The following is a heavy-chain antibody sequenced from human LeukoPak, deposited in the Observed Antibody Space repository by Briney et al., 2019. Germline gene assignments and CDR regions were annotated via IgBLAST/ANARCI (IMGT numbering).Heavy chain of an antibody. J-gene: IGHJ5*02. CDR2: ISGSGGSR. CDR1: GFTFDSFA. CDR3: AKGTEYSYGGGFDR. Sequence: SGRSLRLSCAASGFTFDSFAMSWVRQAPGKGLEWVSGISGSGGSRYYGGAVKGRLTISRDKSKNTLYLQINSLRDDDTAVYYCAKGTEYSYGGGFDRWGQGTPVTVSS. D-gene: IGHD5-18*01. V-gene: IGHV3-23*01.